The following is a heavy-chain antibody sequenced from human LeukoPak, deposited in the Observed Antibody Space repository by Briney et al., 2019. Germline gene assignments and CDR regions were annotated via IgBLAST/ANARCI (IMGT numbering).Heavy chain of an antibody. D-gene: IGHD5-18*01. V-gene: IGHV3-53*01. Sequence: GGSLRLSCAASGFTISSNYMSWVRQAPGKGLEWVSVIYSGGTTYYADSVKGRFTISRDNSKNTLYLQMNSLRAEDTAVYYCAREEYSYGYFDYWGQGTLVTVSS. CDR3: AREEYSYGYFDY. CDR1: GFTISSNY. J-gene: IGHJ4*02. CDR2: IYSGGTT.